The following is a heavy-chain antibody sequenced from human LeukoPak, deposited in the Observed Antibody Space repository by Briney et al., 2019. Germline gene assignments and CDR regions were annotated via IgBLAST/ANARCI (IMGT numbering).Heavy chain of an antibody. CDR2: IYYSGST. D-gene: IGHD2-8*01. CDR1: GGSISSYY. Sequence: SETLSLTCTVSGGSISSYYWSWIRQPPGKGLEWIGYIYYSGSTNYNPSLKSRVTISVDTSKNQFSLKLSSVTAADTAVYYCARLMVLRYYYYGMDVWGQGTTVTVSS. CDR3: ARLMVLRYYYYGMDV. J-gene: IGHJ6*02. V-gene: IGHV4-59*08.